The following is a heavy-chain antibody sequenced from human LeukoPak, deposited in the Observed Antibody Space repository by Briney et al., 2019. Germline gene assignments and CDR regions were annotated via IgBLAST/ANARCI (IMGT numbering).Heavy chain of an antibody. J-gene: IGHJ4*02. CDR1: GGSISSSSYY. CDR2: IYYSGST. D-gene: IGHD3-10*01. V-gene: IGHV4-39*07. Sequence: SETLSLTCTVSGGSISSSSYYWGWIRQPPGKGLEWIGSIYYSGSTYYNPSLKGRVTISVDTSKNQFSLKLSSVTAADTAVYYCARDRRYYGSGSYDYWGQGTLVTVSS. CDR3: ARDRRYYGSGSYDY.